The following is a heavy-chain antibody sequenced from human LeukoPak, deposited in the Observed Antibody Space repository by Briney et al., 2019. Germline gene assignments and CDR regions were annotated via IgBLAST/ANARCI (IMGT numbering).Heavy chain of an antibody. V-gene: IGHV3-20*04. CDR3: ARGRTSGWYTFDY. Sequence: PGESLRLSCAVSGFTFDDYGMSWVRQAPGKGLEWVSGINWNGGSTGYADSVKGRFTIPRDNAKNPLYLQMNSLRAEDTALYYCARGRTSGWYTFDYWGQGTLVTVSS. D-gene: IGHD6-19*01. CDR1: GFTFDDYG. CDR2: INWNGGST. J-gene: IGHJ4*02.